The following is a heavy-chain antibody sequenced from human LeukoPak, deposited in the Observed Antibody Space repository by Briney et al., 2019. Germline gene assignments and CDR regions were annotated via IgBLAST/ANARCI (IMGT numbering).Heavy chain of an antibody. CDR1: GGSISSYY. V-gene: IGHV4-59*01. J-gene: IGHJ4*02. CDR3: ASSGWYPGAFDY. D-gene: IGHD6-19*01. CDR2: IYYSGST. Sequence: KPSETLSLTCTVSGGSISSYYWSWIRQPPGKGLEWIGYIYYSGSTNYNPSLKSRVTISVDTSKNQFSLKLSSVTAADTAVYYCASSGWYPGAFDYWGQGILVIVSS.